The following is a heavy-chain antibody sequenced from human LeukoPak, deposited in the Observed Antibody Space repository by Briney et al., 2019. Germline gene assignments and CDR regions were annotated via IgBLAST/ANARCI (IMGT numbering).Heavy chain of an antibody. CDR3: ATGSGRFDP. CDR2: IYYSGST. CDR1: GGSISSSSYY. J-gene: IGHJ5*02. V-gene: IGHV4-39*07. Sequence: SETLSLTCTVSGGSISSSSYYWGWIRQPPGKGLEWIGSIYYSGSTYYNPSLRSRVTISVDTSKNQFSLKLSSVTAADTAVYYCATGSGRFDPWGQGTLVTVSS. D-gene: IGHD3-10*01.